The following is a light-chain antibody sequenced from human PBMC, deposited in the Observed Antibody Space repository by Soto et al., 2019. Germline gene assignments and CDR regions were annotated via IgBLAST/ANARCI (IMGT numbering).Light chain of an antibody. J-gene: IGLJ1*01. V-gene: IGLV2-14*01. CDR3: ATWDDSLHGYV. CDR1: SSDVGRYNH. CDR2: EVS. Sequence: QSALTQPASVSGSPGQSITISCTGTSSDVGRYNHVSWYQHHPGKAPKLIISEVSNRPSGVSNRFSGSKSGYTASLTISGLQAEDEADYYCATWDDSLHGYVFGTGTQLTVL.